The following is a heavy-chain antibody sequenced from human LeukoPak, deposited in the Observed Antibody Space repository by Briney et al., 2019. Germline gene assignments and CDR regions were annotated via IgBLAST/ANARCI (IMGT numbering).Heavy chain of an antibody. CDR1: GFTFSSYG. J-gene: IGHJ4*02. Sequence: GSLRLSCAASGFTFSSYGMHWVRQAPGKGLEWVAVIWYDGSNKHYADSVKGRFTISRDNSKNTLYLQMNSLRAEDTAVYYCAREQYSSGYLDNWGQGTLITVSS. D-gene: IGHD3-22*01. V-gene: IGHV3-33*01. CDR3: AREQYSSGYLDN. CDR2: IWYDGSNK.